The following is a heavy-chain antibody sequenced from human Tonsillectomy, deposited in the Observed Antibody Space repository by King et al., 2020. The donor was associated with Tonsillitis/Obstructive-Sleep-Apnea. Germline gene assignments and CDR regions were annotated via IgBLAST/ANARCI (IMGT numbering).Heavy chain of an antibody. D-gene: IGHD3-10*01. CDR3: ARSLYYYGSGSYYTYYFDY. CDR1: GGSVSSNSYY. V-gene: IGHV4-61*01. Sequence: VQLQESGPGLVKPSETLSLTCTVSGGSVSSNSYYWNWIRQPPGKGLEWIGDIYYSGTTHYNPSLKGRVTISSDTSKNQFSLKLSSVTAADTAVYYCARSLYYYGSGSYYTYYFDYWGQGTLVTVSS. CDR2: IYYSGTT. J-gene: IGHJ4*02.